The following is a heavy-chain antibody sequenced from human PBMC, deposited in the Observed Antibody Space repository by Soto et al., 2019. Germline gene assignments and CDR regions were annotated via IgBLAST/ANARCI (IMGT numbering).Heavy chain of an antibody. CDR1: GFTFSSYS. V-gene: IGHV3-21*01. J-gene: IGHJ4*02. Sequence: GGSLRLSCAASGFTFSSYSMNWVRQAPGKGLEWVSSISSSSSYIYYADSVKGRFTISRDNAKNSLYLQMNSLRAEDTAVYYCARGGALFLEWLLYYIDYWGQGTLVTVSS. CDR2: ISSSSSYI. CDR3: ARGGALFLEWLLYYIDY. D-gene: IGHD3-3*01.